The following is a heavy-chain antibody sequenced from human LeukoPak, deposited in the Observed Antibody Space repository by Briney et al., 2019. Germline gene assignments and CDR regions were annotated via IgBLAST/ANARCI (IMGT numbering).Heavy chain of an antibody. CDR2: IYYCGSA. J-gene: IGHJ4*02. CDR3: ARSVGYCSGGSCYAGIFDY. CDR1: GCSISNYY. D-gene: IGHD2-15*01. V-gene: IGHV4-59*01. Sequence: SETLSVTCTVSGCSISNYYLSWLRQPPGKGQEWIGYIYYCGSANYNPSLMRRVTISVDTSKNQLSLKLSSVTAADTAVYYCARSVGYCSGGSCYAGIFDYWGQGTLVTVSS.